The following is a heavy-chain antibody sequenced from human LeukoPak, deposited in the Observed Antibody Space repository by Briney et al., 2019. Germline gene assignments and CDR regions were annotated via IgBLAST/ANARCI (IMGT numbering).Heavy chain of an antibody. V-gene: IGHV4-30-4*01. CDR1: GGSISSGDYY. CDR2: IDYSGST. J-gene: IGHJ3*02. Sequence: SQTLSLTCTVSGGSISSGDYYWSWMRQPPGKGLEWIGYIDYSGSTYYNPSLKSRVTISVDTSKNQFSLKLSSVTAADTAVYYCAREGLRVTFGGVIPIGAFDIWGQGTMVTVSS. D-gene: IGHD3-16*02. CDR3: AREGLRVTFGGVIPIGAFDI.